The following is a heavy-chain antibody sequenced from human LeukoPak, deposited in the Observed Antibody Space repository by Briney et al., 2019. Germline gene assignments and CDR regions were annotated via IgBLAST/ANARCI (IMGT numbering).Heavy chain of an antibody. CDR1: GFTFSSYS. D-gene: IGHD1-26*01. CDR3: ASSPIVGAPL. V-gene: IGHV3-21*04. CDR2: ISSSSSYI. J-gene: IGHJ4*02. Sequence: GGSLRLSCAASGFTFSSYSMNWVRQAPGKGLEWVSSISSSSSYIYYADSVKGRFTISRDNSKNTLYLQMNSLRAEDTAVYYCASSPIVGAPLWGQGTLVTVSS.